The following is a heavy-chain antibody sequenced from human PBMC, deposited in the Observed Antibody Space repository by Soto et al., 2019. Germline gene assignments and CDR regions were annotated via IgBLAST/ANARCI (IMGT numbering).Heavy chain of an antibody. CDR3: AALAGVSHTDDF. CDR2: ISSDGGNR. CDR1: GFTFSDYA. V-gene: IGHV3-30-3*01. J-gene: IGHJ4*02. D-gene: IGHD3-10*01. Sequence: QVQLVESGGGVVQPGRSLRLSCAASGFTFSDYALHWVRQAPGKGLEWVTVISSDGGNRYYADSVKGRFTISRDNSKNTLYLQMNSLRVEDTAIYICAALAGVSHTDDFWGQGTPVTVSS.